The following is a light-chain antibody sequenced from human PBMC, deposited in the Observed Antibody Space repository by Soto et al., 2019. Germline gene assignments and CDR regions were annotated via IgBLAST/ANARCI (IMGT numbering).Light chain of an antibody. CDR3: QQLNSYPIT. V-gene: IGKV1-9*01. Sequence: DIQLTQSPSFLSASVGDRVTITCRASQGISSYLAWYQQKPGKAPKLLIYAASTLQSGVPSRFSGSGSGTEFNLTISSLQPEDFATYDCQQLNSYPITFGQGTRLEIK. CDR1: QGISSY. CDR2: AAS. J-gene: IGKJ5*01.